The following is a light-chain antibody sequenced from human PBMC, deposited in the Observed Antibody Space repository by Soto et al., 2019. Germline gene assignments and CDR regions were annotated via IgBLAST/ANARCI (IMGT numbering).Light chain of an antibody. CDR2: GAS. J-gene: IGKJ1*01. CDR3: QQYGSSPRT. Sequence: ENLLTQSPGTLSLSPGEGATLACRSSRGVSANYLAWYQQKPGQAPTLLIYGASIRAAGIPDRFSGSGSGTDFTLTIRRLEPEDFAVYYCQQYGSSPRTFGQGTKEDIK. CDR1: RGVSANY. V-gene: IGKV3-20*01.